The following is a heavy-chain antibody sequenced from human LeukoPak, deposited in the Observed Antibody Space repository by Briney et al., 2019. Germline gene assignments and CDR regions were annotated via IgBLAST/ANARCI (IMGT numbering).Heavy chain of an antibody. V-gene: IGHV4-59*01. Sequence: SETLSLTCTVSGGSTSSYYWSWIRQPPGKGLEWIGYIFYSGSTNYNPSLESRVTMSVDTSKNQFSLKLSSVTAADTAVYYCARGHYSSGWYGERGTLWFDPWGQGTLVTVSS. CDR2: IFYSGST. D-gene: IGHD6-19*01. CDR1: GGSTSSYY. CDR3: ARGHYSSGWYGERGTLWFDP. J-gene: IGHJ5*02.